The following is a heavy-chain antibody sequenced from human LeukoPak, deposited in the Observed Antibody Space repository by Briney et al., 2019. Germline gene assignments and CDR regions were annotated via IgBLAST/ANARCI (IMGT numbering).Heavy chain of an antibody. CDR3: ARSPYYDFWSGYYVRFDY. J-gene: IGHJ4*02. D-gene: IGHD3-3*01. Sequence: SETLSLTCTVSGGSISSGSYYWSWIRQPAGKGLEWIGRIYTSGSTNYNPSLKSRATISVDTAKNQFSLKLSSVTAADTPVYYCARSPYYDFWSGYYVRFDYWGQGTLVTVSS. CDR1: GGSISSGSYY. CDR2: IYTSGST. V-gene: IGHV4-61*02.